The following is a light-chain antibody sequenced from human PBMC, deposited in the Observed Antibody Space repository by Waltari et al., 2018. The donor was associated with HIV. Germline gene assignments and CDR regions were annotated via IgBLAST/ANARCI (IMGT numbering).Light chain of an antibody. CDR1: SSDIGAYDS. CDR3: SSYGDSLRVL. Sequence: QSALTQLPSASGSLGQSVTISCTGSSSDIGAYDSVSWFQQHPRSAPKPLLYEVSWRPSTVSDRFSGSRSGSTAFLTVAGLQPDDEATYFCSSYGDSLRVLFGGGTNVTVL. CDR2: EVS. J-gene: IGLJ3*02. V-gene: IGLV2-8*01.